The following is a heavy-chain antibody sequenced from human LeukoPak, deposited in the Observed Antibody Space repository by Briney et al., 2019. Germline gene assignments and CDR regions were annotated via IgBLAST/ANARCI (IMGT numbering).Heavy chain of an antibody. Sequence: GESLKISCKGSGYSFTSYWIGWVRQMPGKGLEWMGIIYPGDSDTRYSPSFQGQVTISADKPISTAYLQWSSLKASDTAMYYCARASGSYFGLDAFDIWGQGTMVTVSS. D-gene: IGHD1-26*01. CDR2: IYPGDSDT. J-gene: IGHJ3*02. CDR1: GYSFTSYW. V-gene: IGHV5-51*04. CDR3: ARASGSYFGLDAFDI.